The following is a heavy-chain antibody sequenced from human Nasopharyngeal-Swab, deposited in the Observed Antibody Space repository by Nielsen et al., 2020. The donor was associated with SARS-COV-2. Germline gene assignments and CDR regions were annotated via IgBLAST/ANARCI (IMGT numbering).Heavy chain of an antibody. J-gene: IGHJ6*03. CDR2: IIPIFGTA. CDR3: ARASAPLLGYCSGGSCYRYYMDV. CDR1: VGTYISYA. D-gene: IGHD2-15*01. Sequence: AVKDTCQASVGTYISYAISGVRQAPAQGVEWMGGIIPIFGTANYAQKFLGRVTITADESTNTAYIELSSLRSEATAVYYCARASAPLLGYCSGGSCYRYYMDVWGKGTTVTVSS. V-gene: IGHV1-69*13.